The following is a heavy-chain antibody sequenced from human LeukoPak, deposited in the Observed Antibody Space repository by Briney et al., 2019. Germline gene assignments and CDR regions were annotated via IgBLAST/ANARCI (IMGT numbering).Heavy chain of an antibody. CDR1: GLTFSRNA. CDR2: ISASGDSI. D-gene: IGHD1-1*01. V-gene: IGHV3-23*01. J-gene: IGHJ4*02. CDR3: AKHPHRTTGIPFDY. Sequence: GGSLRLSCAASGLTFSRNAMCWVRQAPGKGLEWVSGISASGDSIYCADSVKGRFTISRDNAKNTLYLQMNSLRVGDTAVYYCAKHPHRTTGIPFDYWGLGTLVTVSS.